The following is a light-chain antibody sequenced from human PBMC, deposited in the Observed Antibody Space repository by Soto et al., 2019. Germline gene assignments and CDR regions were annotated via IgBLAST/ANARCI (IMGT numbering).Light chain of an antibody. V-gene: IGKV1-5*03. Sequence: EIQRPQLTSPLSASLGDRFTITCLASQSIDTWLAWHQQKPGQAPKLLISKASSLESGVPSRFSGSGSGTEFTLTISSLPPDDSATYYCQQYDSLQGFCQGTKVDIK. CDR2: KAS. CDR1: QSIDTW. J-gene: IGKJ1*01. CDR3: QQYDSLQG.